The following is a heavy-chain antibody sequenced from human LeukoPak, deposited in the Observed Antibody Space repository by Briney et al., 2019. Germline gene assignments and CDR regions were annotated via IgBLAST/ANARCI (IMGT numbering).Heavy chain of an antibody. J-gene: IGHJ6*03. Sequence: PGGSLRLSCASSGFTFSSHAMSWLRQAPAKGLDWVSAISGRGGSTYYADSVKGRFTISRDNSKNTLYLQMNSLRAEDTAVYYCAKDGSVGYDFWSGYYRFGGYYYYMDVWGKGTTVTVSS. CDR1: GFTFSSHA. CDR3: AKDGSVGYDFWSGYYRFGGYYYYMDV. CDR2: ISGRGGST. D-gene: IGHD3-3*01. V-gene: IGHV3-23*01.